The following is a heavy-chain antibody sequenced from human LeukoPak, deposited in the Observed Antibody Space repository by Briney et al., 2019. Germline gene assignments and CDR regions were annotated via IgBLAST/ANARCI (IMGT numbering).Heavy chain of an antibody. CDR2: IYYSGST. J-gene: IGHJ6*02. Sequence: PSETLSLTCTVSGGSISSGDYYWSWIRQPPGKGLEWIGYIYYSGSTYYNPSLKSRVTISVDTSKNQFSLKLSSVTAADTAVYYCARRLRAGWSDLGGMDVWGQGTTVTVSS. CDR3: ARRLRAGWSDLGGMDV. V-gene: IGHV4-30-4*02. CDR1: GGSISSGDYY. D-gene: IGHD6-19*01.